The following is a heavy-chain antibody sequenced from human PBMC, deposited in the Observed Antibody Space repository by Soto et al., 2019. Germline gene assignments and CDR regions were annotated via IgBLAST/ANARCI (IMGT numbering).Heavy chain of an antibody. V-gene: IGHV3-23*01. J-gene: IGHJ6*02. CDR2: ISGTGSRT. CDR3: TKDTGYLSMDA. Sequence: GGSLRLSCAASGFTFNTNAMSWVRQAPGKGLEWVSSISGTGSRTYYADSVKGRFTIARDNSKNTVSLQMNNLRAEDTGLYYCTKDTGYLSMDAWGQGTKVTVSS. D-gene: IGHD6-25*01. CDR1: GFTFNTNA.